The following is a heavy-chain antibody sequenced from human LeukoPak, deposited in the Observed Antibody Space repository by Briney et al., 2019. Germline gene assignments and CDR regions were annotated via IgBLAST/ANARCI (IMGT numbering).Heavy chain of an antibody. CDR2: ISWNSGSI. D-gene: IGHD3-22*01. J-gene: IGHJ4*02. V-gene: IGHV3-9*01. Sequence: GGSLRLSCAASGFTFSSYAMHWVRQAPGKGLEWVSGISWNSGSIGYADSVKGRFTISRDNAKNSLYVQMNSLGAEDTALYYCAKDIYYDSSGYSSLDYWGQGTLVTVSS. CDR3: AKDIYYDSSGYSSLDY. CDR1: GFTFSSYA.